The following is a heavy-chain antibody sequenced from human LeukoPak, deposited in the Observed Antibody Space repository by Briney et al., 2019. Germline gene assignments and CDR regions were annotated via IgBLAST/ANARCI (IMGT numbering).Heavy chain of an antibody. CDR1: GFTFSSYA. CDR3: AREDDYNMDV. CDR2: ISYDGSNK. D-gene: IGHD4/OR15-4a*01. V-gene: IGHV3-30*04. J-gene: IGHJ6*03. Sequence: GRSLRLSCAASGFTFSSYAMHWVRQAPGKGLEWVAVISYDGSNKYYADSVKGRFTISRDNPKNTLYLQMNSLRAEDTAVYYCAREDDYNMDVWGKGTTVTVSS.